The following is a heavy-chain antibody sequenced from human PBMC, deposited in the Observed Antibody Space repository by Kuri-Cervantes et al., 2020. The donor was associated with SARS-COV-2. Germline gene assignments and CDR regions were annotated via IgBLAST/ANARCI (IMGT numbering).Heavy chain of an antibody. CDR3: ASIAAAGPRDY. J-gene: IGHJ4*02. CDR2: ISSSSSYI. V-gene: IGHV3-21*01. Sequence: GESLKISCAASGFTFSSYSMNWVRQAPGKGLEWVSSISSSSSYIYYADSVKGRFTISRDNAKNSLYLQMNSLRAEDTAVYYCASIAAAGPRDYWGQGTLVTVSS. CDR1: GFTFSSYS. D-gene: IGHD6-13*01.